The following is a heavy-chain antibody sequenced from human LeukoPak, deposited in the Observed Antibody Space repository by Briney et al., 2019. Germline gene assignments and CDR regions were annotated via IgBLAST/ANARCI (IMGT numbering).Heavy chain of an antibody. D-gene: IGHD1-26*01. CDR1: GFTVSRNY. CDR2: IYSGGST. V-gene: IGHV3-66*04. CDR3: ARPLSIVGATIGAFDI. Sequence: PGGSLRLSCAASGFTVSRNYMSWVRQAPGKGLEWVSVIYSGGSTYYADSVKGRFTISRDNSKNTLYLQMNSLRAEDTAVYYCARPLSIVGATIGAFDIWGQGTMVTVSS. J-gene: IGHJ3*02.